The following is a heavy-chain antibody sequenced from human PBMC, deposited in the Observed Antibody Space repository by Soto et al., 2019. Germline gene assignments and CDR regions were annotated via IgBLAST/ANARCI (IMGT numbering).Heavy chain of an antibody. Sequence: ASVKVSCKASGYTFTSYGISWVRQAPGQGLEWMGWISAYNGNTNYAQKLQGRVTMTTDTSTSTAYMELRRLRSDDTAVYYCARDRGIAVAGTSGPGKTDAFDIWGQGTMVTVSS. CDR2: ISAYNGNT. CDR1: GYTFTSYG. V-gene: IGHV1-18*01. J-gene: IGHJ3*02. CDR3: ARDRGIAVAGTSGPGKTDAFDI. D-gene: IGHD6-19*01.